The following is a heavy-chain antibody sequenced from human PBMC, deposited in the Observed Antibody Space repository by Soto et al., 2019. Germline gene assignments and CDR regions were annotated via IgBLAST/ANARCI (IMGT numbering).Heavy chain of an antibody. D-gene: IGHD2-21*02. J-gene: IGHJ4*02. CDR3: TSVPTANNYDY. V-gene: IGHV3-72*01. Sequence: EVQLVESGGGLVQPGVSLRLSCAASGFTFSDHYMDWVRQAPGKGLEWVGRLRKKVNSYTTDYAASVKGRSTISRDDSKNSLYLQINSLNTEDTAFYICTSVPTANNYDYWGQATLVTVSS. CDR1: GFTFSDHY. CDR2: LRKKVNSYTT.